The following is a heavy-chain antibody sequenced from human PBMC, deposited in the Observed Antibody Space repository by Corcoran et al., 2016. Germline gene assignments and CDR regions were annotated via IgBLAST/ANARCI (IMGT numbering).Heavy chain of an antibody. CDR2: ISISSSTI. V-gene: IGHV3-48*02. Sequence: EVQLVESGGGLVQPGGSLRLSCAASGFTFSNYNMNWLRQAPGKGLEWVSFISISSSTIHYADSVKGRFTISRDNAKNSLYLQMNSLRDEDTAVYYCAGEVGREWSPGLSGGQGTLVTVSS. J-gene: IGHJ4*02. D-gene: IGHD3-3*01. CDR1: GFTFSNYN. CDR3: AGEVGREWSPGLS.